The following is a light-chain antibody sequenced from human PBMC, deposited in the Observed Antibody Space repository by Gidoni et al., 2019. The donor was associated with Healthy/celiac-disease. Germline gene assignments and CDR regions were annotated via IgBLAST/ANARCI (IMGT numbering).Light chain of an antibody. CDR3: QQSYSTSWT. CDR1: QSISSY. CDR2: AAS. J-gene: IGKJ1*01. Sequence: DIQMTQSPSSLSAPVGYRVTITCRASQSISSYLNWYQQKPGKAHKLLIYAASSLQSGVPSRFSGSGSGTDFTLTISSLQPEDFATYYCQQSYSTSWTFGQGTKVEIK. V-gene: IGKV1-39*01.